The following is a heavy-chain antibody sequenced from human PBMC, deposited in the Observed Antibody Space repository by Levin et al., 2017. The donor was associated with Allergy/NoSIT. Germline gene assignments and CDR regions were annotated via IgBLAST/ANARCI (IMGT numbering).Heavy chain of an antibody. J-gene: IGHJ3*02. Sequence: SETLSLTCTVSGGSISSSSYYWGWIRQPPGKGLEWIGSIYYSGSTYYNPSLKSRVTISVDTSKNQFSLKLSSVTAADTAVYYCAKTRVTFHYYDSREDAFDIWGQGTMVTVSS. D-gene: IGHD3-22*01. CDR2: IYYSGST. V-gene: IGHV4-39*01. CDR1: GGSISSSSYY. CDR3: AKTRVTFHYYDSREDAFDI.